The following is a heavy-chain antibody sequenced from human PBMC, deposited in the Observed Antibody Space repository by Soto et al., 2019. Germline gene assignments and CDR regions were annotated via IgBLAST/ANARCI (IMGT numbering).Heavy chain of an antibody. Sequence: PGESLKISCKGSGYSFTSYWIGWVRQMPGKGLEWMGIIYPGDSDTRYSPSFQGQVTISADKSISTAYLQWSSLQASDTAIYYCARQGRCSSTSCYTGATFYYYGMDVWGQGTTVTVSS. J-gene: IGHJ6*02. CDR3: ARQGRCSSTSCYTGATFYYYGMDV. D-gene: IGHD2-2*02. V-gene: IGHV5-51*01. CDR1: GYSFTSYW. CDR2: IYPGDSDT.